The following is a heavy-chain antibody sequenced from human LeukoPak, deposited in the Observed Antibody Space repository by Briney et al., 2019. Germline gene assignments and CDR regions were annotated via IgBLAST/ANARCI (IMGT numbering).Heavy chain of an antibody. Sequence: PGGSLRLSCAASGFTFSSHWMHWVRQAPGKGLVWVSRINSEGSGTIYADSVKGRFTISRDNAKNTLDLQMNSLRAEDTAVYYCARGEKSWINGFDLWGQGTLVTVSS. D-gene: IGHD2-8*01. V-gene: IGHV3-74*01. CDR1: GFTFSSHW. CDR3: ARGEKSWINGFDL. CDR2: INSEGSGT. J-gene: IGHJ4*02.